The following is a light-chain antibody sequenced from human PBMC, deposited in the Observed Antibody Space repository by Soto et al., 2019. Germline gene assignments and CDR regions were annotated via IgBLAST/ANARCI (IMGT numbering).Light chain of an antibody. Sequence: DTVMTQSPATLSVSPGERATVSCTASQSLSSNLAWYQQKPGQAPRLLIIGASERVTGIPARFSGSGFGTDFTLSISSLQSDDFAVYSCQQYNTWPWTFGQGTKVEIK. CDR1: QSLSSN. CDR3: QQYNTWPWT. J-gene: IGKJ1*01. V-gene: IGKV3-15*01. CDR2: GAS.